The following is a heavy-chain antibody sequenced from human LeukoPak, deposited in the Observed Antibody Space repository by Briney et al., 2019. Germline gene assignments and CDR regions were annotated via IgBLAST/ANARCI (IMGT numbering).Heavy chain of an antibody. V-gene: IGHV1-46*01. D-gene: IGHD2/OR15-2a*01. Sequence: ASVKVSCKASGYTFTSHYVHWVRQAPGQGLEWMGIIHPSGGNSRNTQNFQGRVTMTRDTSASTVYLELSSLRSEDTAEYYCARDCSSTTCQGPVLDFWGQGTLVTVSS. J-gene: IGHJ4*02. CDR3: ARDCSSTTCQGPVLDF. CDR2: IHPSGGNS. CDR1: GYTFTSHY.